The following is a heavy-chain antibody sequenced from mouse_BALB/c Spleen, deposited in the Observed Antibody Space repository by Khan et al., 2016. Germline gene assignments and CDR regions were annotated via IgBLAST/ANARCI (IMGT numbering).Heavy chain of an antibody. CDR3: ARGEYYGYLAY. CDR2: INPDSSTI. J-gene: IGHJ3*01. Sequence: EVKLLESGGGLVQPGGSLKLSCAASGFDFSRYWMSWVRQAPGKGLEWIGEINPDSSTINYTPSLKDKFIISRDYAKNTLYLHMSKVRSEDTALYYWARGEYYGYLAYWGQGTLVTVSA. CDR1: GFDFSRYW. D-gene: IGHD1-1*01. V-gene: IGHV4-1*02.